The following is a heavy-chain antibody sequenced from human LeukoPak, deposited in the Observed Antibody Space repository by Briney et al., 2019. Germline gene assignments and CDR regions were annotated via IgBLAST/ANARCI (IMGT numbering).Heavy chain of an antibody. J-gene: IGHJ5*02. V-gene: IGHV3-49*04. CDR1: GFTFGDYA. D-gene: IGHD2-15*01. CDR3: ARLVYCSGASCYFDP. CDR2: IRSKAFGGTT. Sequence: GRSLRLSCTGSGFTFGDYAMTWVREAPGKGLEWVGFIRSKAFGGTTEYAASVKGTFIISRDDSKSIAYLQVNSLKTEDTAVYYCARLVYCSGASCYFDPWGQGTLVTVSS.